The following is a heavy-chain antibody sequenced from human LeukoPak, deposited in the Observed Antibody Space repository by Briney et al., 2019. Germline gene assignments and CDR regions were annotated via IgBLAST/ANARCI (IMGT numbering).Heavy chain of an antibody. CDR1: GGSISSGSYY. CDR2: IYTSGST. V-gene: IGHV4-61*02. D-gene: IGHD6-19*01. Sequence: SQTLSLTCTVSGGSISSGSYYWSWIWQPAGKGLEWIGRIYTSGSTNYNPSLKSRVTISVDTSKNQFSLKLSSVTAADTAVYYCARDADIAVAGAFDYWGQGTLVTVSS. J-gene: IGHJ4*02. CDR3: ARDADIAVAGAFDY.